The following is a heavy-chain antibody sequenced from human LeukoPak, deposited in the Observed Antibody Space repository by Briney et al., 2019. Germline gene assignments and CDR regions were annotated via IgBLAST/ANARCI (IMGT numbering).Heavy chain of an antibody. CDR2: IKQDGSEK. V-gene: IGHV3-7*01. J-gene: IGHJ5*02. D-gene: IGHD3-22*01. Sequence: QAGGSLRLSCAASGFTFSSYWMSWVRQAPGRGLEWVANIKQDGSEKYYMDSMKGRFTISRDNARNSLYLQINSLRAEDTAVYYCARRIITTTIISHTFDPWGQGTLVTVSS. CDR1: GFTFSSYW. CDR3: ARRIITTTIISHTFDP.